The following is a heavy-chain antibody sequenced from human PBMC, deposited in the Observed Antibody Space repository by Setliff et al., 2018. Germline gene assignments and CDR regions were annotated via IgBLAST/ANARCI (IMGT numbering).Heavy chain of an antibody. V-gene: IGHV1-69*10. CDR1: GGTFSSYA. CDR3: ASGALTRSGYYYPKKYYFDY. Sequence: SVKVSCKASGGTFSSYAINWVRQATGQGLEWMGGIIPILGIANYAQKFQGRVTITADESTSTAYMELSSLRSEDTAVYYCASGALTRSGYYYPKKYYFDYWGQGTLVTVSS. D-gene: IGHD3-22*01. J-gene: IGHJ4*02. CDR2: IIPILGIA.